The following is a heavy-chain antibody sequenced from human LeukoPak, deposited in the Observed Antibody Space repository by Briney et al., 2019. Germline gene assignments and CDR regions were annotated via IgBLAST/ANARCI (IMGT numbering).Heavy chain of an antibody. Sequence: SQTLSLTCAISGDSVSSNSAAWNGIRQSPSRGLEWLGRTYYRSKWYNDYAVSVKSRITINPDTSKNQFSLQLNSVTPEDTAVYYCARGGYSYGIHFDYWGQGTLVTVSS. CDR2: TYYRSKWYN. V-gene: IGHV6-1*01. CDR3: ARGGYSYGIHFDY. J-gene: IGHJ4*02. CDR1: GDSVSSNSAA. D-gene: IGHD5-18*01.